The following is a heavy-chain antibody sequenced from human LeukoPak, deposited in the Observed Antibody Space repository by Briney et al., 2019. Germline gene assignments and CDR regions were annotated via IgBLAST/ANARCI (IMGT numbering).Heavy chain of an antibody. Sequence: ASVKVSCKASGGTFSSYAISWVRQAPGQGLEWMGRIIPILGIANYAQKFQGRVTITADKSTSTAYMELSSLRSEDTAVYYCARSYSGYDNYFDYWGRGTLVTVSS. J-gene: IGHJ4*02. V-gene: IGHV1-69*04. CDR3: ARSYSGYDNYFDY. CDR2: IIPILGIA. CDR1: GGTFSSYA. D-gene: IGHD5-12*01.